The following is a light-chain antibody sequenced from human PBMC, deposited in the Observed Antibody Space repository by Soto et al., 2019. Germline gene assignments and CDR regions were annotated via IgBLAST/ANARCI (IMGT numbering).Light chain of an antibody. CDR1: QSISTR. V-gene: IGKV1-5*03. Sequence: DIQVTQSPSTLSASIGDRVTITCRASQSISTRLAWFQQKPGRAPKLLIYQASSLESGVPSRFSGSGSGTQFTLTTSSLQPEDFATYYCKQYNRYWTFVQGTKLDIK. CDR2: QAS. CDR3: KQYNRYWT. J-gene: IGKJ1*01.